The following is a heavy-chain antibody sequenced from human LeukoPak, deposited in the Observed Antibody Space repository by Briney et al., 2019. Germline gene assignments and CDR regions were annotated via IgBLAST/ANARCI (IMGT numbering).Heavy chain of an antibody. V-gene: IGHV4-39*07. CDR3: ARGPHERSGYPDD. CDR1: GGSIGSSSYY. J-gene: IGHJ4*02. Sequence: SETLSLTCTVSGGSIGSSSYYWGWIRQPPGKGLEWIGSIYYSGSTYYNPSLKSRVTISVDTSKNQFSLKLSSVTADDTAVYYCARGPHERSGYPDDWGQGTLVTVSS. CDR2: IYYSGST. D-gene: IGHD3-22*01.